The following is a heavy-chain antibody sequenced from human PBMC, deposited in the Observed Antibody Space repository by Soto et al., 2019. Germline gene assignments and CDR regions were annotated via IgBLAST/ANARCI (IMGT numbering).Heavy chain of an antibody. Sequence: PGGSLRLSCAASGFTFSSYSMNWVRQAPGKGLEWVSSISSSSSYIYYADSVKGRFTISRDNAKNSLYLQMNSLRAEDTAVYYCARRSSGYPYYFDYWGQGTLVTVSS. CDR2: ISSSSSYI. J-gene: IGHJ4*02. CDR3: ARRSSGYPYYFDY. V-gene: IGHV3-21*04. CDR1: GFTFSSYS. D-gene: IGHD3-22*01.